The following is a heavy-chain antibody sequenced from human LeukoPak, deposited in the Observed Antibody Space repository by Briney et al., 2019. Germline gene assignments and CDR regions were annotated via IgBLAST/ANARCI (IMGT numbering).Heavy chain of an antibody. J-gene: IGHJ4*02. CDR2: KRYDGSNK. D-gene: IGHD4-17*01. V-gene: IGHV3-30*02. CDR1: GFTFSSYG. Sequence: PGGSLRLSCAASGFTFSSYGMHWVRQAPGKGLEWVAFKRYDGSNKYYADSVKGRFTISRDNSKNTLYLQMNSLRAEDTAVYYCAKDSTVTTRGVFDYWGQGTLVTVSS. CDR3: AKDSTVTTRGVFDY.